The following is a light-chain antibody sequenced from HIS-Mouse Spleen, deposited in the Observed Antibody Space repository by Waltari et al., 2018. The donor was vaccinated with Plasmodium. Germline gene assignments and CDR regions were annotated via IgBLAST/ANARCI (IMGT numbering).Light chain of an antibody. CDR1: ALPKKY. Sequence: SYELTQPPSVSVSPGQTAMITCSGDALPKKYSYWYQQKSGRAPVLVIYEDSKRPSGIPVRFCGSSSGTMATLTISGAQVDDEADYYCYSTDSSGNHRVFGGGTKLTVL. V-gene: IGLV3-10*01. CDR2: EDS. J-gene: IGLJ3*02. CDR3: YSTDSSGNHRV.